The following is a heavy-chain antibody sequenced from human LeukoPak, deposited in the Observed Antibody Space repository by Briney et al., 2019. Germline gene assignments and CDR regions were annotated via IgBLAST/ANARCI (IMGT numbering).Heavy chain of an antibody. V-gene: IGHV3-23*01. CDR2: ISGSGGST. CDR1: GFTFSSYA. J-gene: IGHJ4*02. Sequence: QAGGSLRLSCAASGFTFSSYAMSWVRQAPGKGLEWVSAISGSGGSTCYADSVKGRFTISRDNSKNTLYLQMNSLRAEDTAVYYCAKAVLAPRAFDYWGRGTLVTVSS. CDR3: AKAVLAPRAFDY.